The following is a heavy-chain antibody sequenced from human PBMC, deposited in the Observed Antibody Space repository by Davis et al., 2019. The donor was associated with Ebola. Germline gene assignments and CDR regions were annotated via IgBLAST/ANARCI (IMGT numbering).Heavy chain of an antibody. J-gene: IGHJ4*02. Sequence: MPGGSLRLSCTVSGGSISSYYWSWIRQPPGKGLEWIGYIYYSGSTNYNPSLKSRVTISVDTSKNQFSLKLSSVTAADTAVYYCAREVVTDTTYFDYWGQGTLVTVSS. D-gene: IGHD4-23*01. V-gene: IGHV4-59*01. CDR3: AREVVTDTTYFDY. CDR2: IYYSGST. CDR1: GGSISSYY.